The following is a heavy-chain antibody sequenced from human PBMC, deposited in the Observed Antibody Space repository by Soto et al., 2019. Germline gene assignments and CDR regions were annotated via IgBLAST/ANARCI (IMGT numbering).Heavy chain of an antibody. CDR2: INSDGSST. J-gene: IGHJ3*02. Sequence: EVQLVESGGGLVQPGGSLRLSCAASGFTFSSYWMHWVRQAPGKGLVWVSRINSDGSSTSYADSVKGRFTISRDNAKNTLYLQMNSLRAEDTAVYYCVRPRIAARRSSAFDIWGQGTMVTVSS. CDR3: VRPRIAARRSSAFDI. CDR1: GFTFSSYW. D-gene: IGHD6-6*01. V-gene: IGHV3-74*01.